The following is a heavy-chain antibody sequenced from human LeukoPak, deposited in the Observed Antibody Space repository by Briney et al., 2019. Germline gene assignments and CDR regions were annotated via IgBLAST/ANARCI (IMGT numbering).Heavy chain of an antibody. V-gene: IGHV4-30-2*01. D-gene: IGHD2-2*01. CDR1: GGSISSGGYS. CDR3: ARVKGSSSWLNWLDP. J-gene: IGHJ5*02. CDR2: IYHSGST. Sequence: PSQTLSLTCAVSGGSISSGGYSWSWIRQPPGKGLAWIGYIYHSGSTYYNPSLKSRVTISVDRSKNQFSLKLSSVTAADTAVYYCARVKGSSSWLNWLDPWGQGTLVTVSS.